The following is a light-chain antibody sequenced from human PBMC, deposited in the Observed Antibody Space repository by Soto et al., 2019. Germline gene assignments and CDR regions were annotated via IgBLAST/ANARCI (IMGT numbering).Light chain of an antibody. CDR2: EVS. Sequence: QSALTQPASVSGSPGQSITISCTGTSSDVGGYNYVSWYQQHPGKAPKLMIYEVSNRPSGVSNHFSASKSGNTASLTISGLQAEDEADYYCSSYTSSNTVVFGGGTKVPS. CDR3: SSYTSSNTVV. V-gene: IGLV2-14*01. CDR1: SSDVGGYNY. J-gene: IGLJ2*01.